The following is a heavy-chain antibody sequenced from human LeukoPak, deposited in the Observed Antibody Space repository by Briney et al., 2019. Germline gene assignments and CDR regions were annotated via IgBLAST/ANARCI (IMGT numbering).Heavy chain of an antibody. V-gene: IGHV4-30-4*08. J-gene: IGHJ4*02. D-gene: IGHD3-22*01. Sequence: SETLSLTCTVSGGSVSSGSYYWSWIRQPPGKGLEWIGYIYYSGSTYYNPSLKSRVTISVDTSKNQFSLKLSSVTAADTAVYYCARDTYDSSGYFYWGQGTLVTVSS. CDR3: ARDTYDSSGYFY. CDR1: GGSVSSGSYY. CDR2: IYYSGST.